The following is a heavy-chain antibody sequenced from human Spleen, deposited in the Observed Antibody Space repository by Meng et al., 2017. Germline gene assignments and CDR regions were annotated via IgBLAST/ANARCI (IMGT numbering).Heavy chain of an antibody. CDR2: INPNSGGT. Sequence: QVQLVQSGAEVKKPGASVKVSCKASGYTFTSYAITWVRQAPGQGLEWMGRINPNSGGTNFAQKFQGRVIMTKDTSISTAYMELSILGSEDTALYYCAREKSPGHFDYLGQGILVTVSS. V-gene: IGHV1-2*06. CDR3: AREKSPGHFDY. CDR1: GYTFTSYA. J-gene: IGHJ4*02.